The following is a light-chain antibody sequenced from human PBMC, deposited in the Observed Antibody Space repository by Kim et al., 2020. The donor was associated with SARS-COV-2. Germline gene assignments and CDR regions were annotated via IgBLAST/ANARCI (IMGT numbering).Light chain of an antibody. CDR3: QSYNSVPWT. CDR2: GAS. Sequence: GDRVTITCRASHDISNYLAWFQHKPGKAPKLLIYGASTLHSEVPSRFSGRGSGTDFTLTISSLQPEDVATFYCQSYNSVPWTFGQGTKVDIK. V-gene: IGKV1-27*01. CDR1: HDISNY. J-gene: IGKJ1*01.